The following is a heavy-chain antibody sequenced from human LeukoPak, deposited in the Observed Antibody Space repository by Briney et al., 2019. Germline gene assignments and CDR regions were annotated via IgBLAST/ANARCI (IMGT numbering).Heavy chain of an antibody. CDR2: INAHKGNT. CDR3: ARGLGSGTYYGFDY. D-gene: IGHD1-26*01. Sequence: ASVKVSCKASGYTFTNYGISWLRQAPGKGFEWMGWINAHKGNTNYAPKFQGRVTMTTDTSTSTVYMGLRTLRSDDTAVYYCARGLGSGTYYGFDYWGQGSLVTVSS. V-gene: IGHV1-18*01. CDR1: GYTFTNYG. J-gene: IGHJ4*02.